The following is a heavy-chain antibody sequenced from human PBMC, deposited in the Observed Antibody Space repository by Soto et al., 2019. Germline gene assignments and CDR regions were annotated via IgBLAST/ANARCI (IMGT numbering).Heavy chain of an antibody. Sequence: QLQLQESGPGLVKPSETLSLTCTVSGGSISSSSYYWGWIRQPPGKGLEWIGSIYYSGSTYYNPSLKSRVTISVDTSKNQCSLKLSSVTAADTAVYYCARMSYGDYVQWYFDLWGRGTLVTVSS. CDR1: GGSISSSSYY. CDR2: IYYSGST. CDR3: ARMSYGDYVQWYFDL. J-gene: IGHJ2*01. D-gene: IGHD4-17*01. V-gene: IGHV4-39*01.